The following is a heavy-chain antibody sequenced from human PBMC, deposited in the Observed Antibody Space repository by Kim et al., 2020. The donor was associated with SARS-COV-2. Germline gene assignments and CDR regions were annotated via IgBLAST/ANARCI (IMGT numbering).Heavy chain of an antibody. D-gene: IGHD6-13*01. Sequence: GESLKISCKGSGYSFTNNWISWVRQMTGKGLEWMGRIDPSDSYTIYSPSFQGHVTISVDKSISTAYLQWSSLKASDTAMFFCARGSSSTDYNYYGLDVWG. CDR1: GYSFTNNW. CDR2: IDPSDSYT. CDR3: ARGSSSTDYNYYGLDV. J-gene: IGHJ6*02. V-gene: IGHV5-10-1*01.